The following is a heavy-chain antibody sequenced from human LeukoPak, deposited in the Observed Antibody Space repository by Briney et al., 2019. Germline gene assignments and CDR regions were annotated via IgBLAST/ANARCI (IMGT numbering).Heavy chain of an antibody. V-gene: IGHV5-51*01. J-gene: IGHJ5*02. CDR2: IYPGDSDT. CDR1: GYSFTSYW. Sequence: GESLKISCKGSGYSFTSYWIGWVRQMPGKGLEWMGIIYPGDSDTRYSPSFQGQVTISADKSISTAYLQWSSLKASDTAMYYCARRKFYYDSSGYYYSESNNWFDPWGQGTLVTASS. D-gene: IGHD3-22*01. CDR3: ARRKFYYDSSGYYYSESNNWFDP.